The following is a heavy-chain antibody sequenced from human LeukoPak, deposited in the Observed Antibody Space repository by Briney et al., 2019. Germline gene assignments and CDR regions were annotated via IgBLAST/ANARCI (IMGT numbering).Heavy chain of an antibody. J-gene: IGHJ5*02. D-gene: IGHD3-22*01. CDR3: ARATNYYDSSGYYYNWFDP. V-gene: IGHV1-69*04. Sequence: SVKVSCKASGGTFSSYAIRWVRPAPGQGLAWMGRIIPILGIANYAQKFQGRVTITADKSTSTAYMELSSLRSEDTAVYYCARATNYYDSSGYYYNWFDPWGQGTLVSVSS. CDR2: IIPILGIA. CDR1: GGTFSSYA.